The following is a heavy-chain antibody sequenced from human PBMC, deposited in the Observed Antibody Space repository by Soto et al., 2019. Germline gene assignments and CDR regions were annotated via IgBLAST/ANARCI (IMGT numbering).Heavy chain of an antibody. Sequence: SETLSLTCSVSGGSFGGYYWSWIRQPPGKGLEWIGYVYYSGSTDYNPSLKSRVTISIDTSKNQFSLKLTSVTAADTAVYYCARAAVVGAGTQTYYYYGMDVWGKGTTVTVSS. CDR2: VYYSGST. CDR1: GGSFGGYY. CDR3: ARAAVVGAGTQTYYYYGMDV. D-gene: IGHD1-26*01. J-gene: IGHJ6*04. V-gene: IGHV4-59*01.